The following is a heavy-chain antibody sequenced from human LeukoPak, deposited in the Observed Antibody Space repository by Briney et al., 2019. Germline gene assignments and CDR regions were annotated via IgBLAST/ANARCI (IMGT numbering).Heavy chain of an antibody. Sequence: TGGSLRLSCAASGXSFSTYWMHWVRQDPGKGLVWVSCVNPDGSGTNYADSVKGRFTISRDNAKNTLYLQMNSLRVDDTAVYYCAKMADAAIWGQGTMVTVSS. CDR3: AKMADAAI. CDR1: GXSFSTYW. V-gene: IGHV3-74*01. D-gene: IGHD2-8*01. J-gene: IGHJ3*02. CDR2: VNPDGSGT.